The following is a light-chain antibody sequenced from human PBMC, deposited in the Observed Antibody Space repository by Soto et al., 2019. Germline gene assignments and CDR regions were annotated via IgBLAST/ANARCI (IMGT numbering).Light chain of an antibody. CDR1: QSVSSY. Sequence: EIVLTQSPATLSLSPGERATLSCRASQSVSSYLAWYQQKPGQAPRLLIYDASNRATGIPARFSGSSFGTDSTLTISSLEPEDFAVYYCQQRSNWPLTFGGGTKVEIK. CDR3: QQRSNWPLT. V-gene: IGKV3-11*01. J-gene: IGKJ4*01. CDR2: DAS.